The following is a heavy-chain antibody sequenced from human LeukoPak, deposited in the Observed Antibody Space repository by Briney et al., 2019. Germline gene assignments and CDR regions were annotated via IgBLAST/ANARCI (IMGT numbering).Heavy chain of an antibody. CDR3: ARDGGTYTAPLDY. J-gene: IGHJ4*02. CDR1: GGSMSSYY. CDR2: IYTSGST. V-gene: IGHV4-4*07. Sequence: SETLSLTCTVSGGSMSSYYWSWIRQPAGKGLEWIGHIYTSGSTNYNPSLKSRVTMSVDTPKNQFSLKLSSVTAADTAVYYCARDGGTYTAPLDYWGQGTLVTVSS. D-gene: IGHD3-16*01.